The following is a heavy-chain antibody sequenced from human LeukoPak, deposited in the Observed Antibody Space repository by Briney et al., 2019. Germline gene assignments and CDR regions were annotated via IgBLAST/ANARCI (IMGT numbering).Heavy chain of an antibody. CDR3: ARDLQLEFRKYYYYYGMDV. CDR1: GFTFSSYS. Sequence: PGGSLRLSCAASGFTFSSYSMNWVRQAPGKGPEWVSSICSSSSYIYYADSVKGRFTISRDNAKNSLYLQMNSLRAEDTAVYYCARDLQLEFRKYYYYYGMDVWGQGTTVTVSS. V-gene: IGHV3-21*01. CDR2: ICSSSSYI. D-gene: IGHD6-13*01. J-gene: IGHJ6*02.